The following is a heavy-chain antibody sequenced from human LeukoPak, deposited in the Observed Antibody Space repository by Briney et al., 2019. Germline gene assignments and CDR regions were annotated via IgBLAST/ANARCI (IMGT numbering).Heavy chain of an antibody. CDR2: IIPIFGTA. CDR1: GYTFTSYY. D-gene: IGHD3-3*01. CDR3: ARDDVTIFGVVKGYYGMDV. Sequence: GASVKVSCKASGYTFTSYYMHWVRQAPGQGLEWMGGIIPIFGTANYAQKFQGRVTITADESTSTAYMELSSLRSEDTAVYYCARDDVTIFGVVKGYYGMDVWGQGTTVTVSS. V-gene: IGHV1-69*13. J-gene: IGHJ6*02.